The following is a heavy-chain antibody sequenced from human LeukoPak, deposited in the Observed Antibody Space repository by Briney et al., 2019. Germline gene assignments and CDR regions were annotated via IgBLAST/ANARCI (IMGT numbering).Heavy chain of an antibody. V-gene: IGHV4-59*01. CDR1: GGSISSYY. J-gene: IGHJ5*02. D-gene: IGHD6-19*01. Sequence: SETLSLTCTVSGGSISSYYWSWIRQPPGKGLEWIGYIYYSGSTNYNPSLKSRVTISVDTSKNQFSLKLGSVTAADTAVYYCARVPYSSGWVWFDPWGQGTLVTVSS. CDR3: ARVPYSSGWVWFDP. CDR2: IYYSGST.